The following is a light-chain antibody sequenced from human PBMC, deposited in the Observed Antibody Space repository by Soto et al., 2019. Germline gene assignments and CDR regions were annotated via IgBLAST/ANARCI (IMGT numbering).Light chain of an antibody. Sequence: EIVMTQSPATLSVSPGERVTLSCRASQSVGSYLAWFQQKPGHPPRVLIYGATTTATGIPARFSGSGSGTEFTLTISSLQSEDFAIYYCLQYNNWYSFGQGTKLEIK. J-gene: IGKJ2*03. CDR3: LQYNNWYS. CDR1: QSVGSY. V-gene: IGKV3-15*01. CDR2: GAT.